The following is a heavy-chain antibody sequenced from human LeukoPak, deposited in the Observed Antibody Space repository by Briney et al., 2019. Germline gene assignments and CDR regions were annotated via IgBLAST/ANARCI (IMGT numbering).Heavy chain of an antibody. V-gene: IGHV1-69*01. CDR2: IIPIFGTA. Sequence: SVKVSCKASGGTFSSYAISWVRQAPGQGLEWMGGIIPIFGTANYAQKFQGRVTITADESTSTAYTELSSLRSEDTAVYYCGRDFDGYYYSAYYVDYWGQGTLVTVSS. CDR3: GRDFDGYYYSAYYVDY. CDR1: GGTFSSYA. J-gene: IGHJ4*02. D-gene: IGHD5-24*01.